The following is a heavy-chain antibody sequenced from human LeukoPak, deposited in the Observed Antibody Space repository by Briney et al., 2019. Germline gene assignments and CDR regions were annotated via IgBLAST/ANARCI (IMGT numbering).Heavy chain of an antibody. V-gene: IGHV4-59*01. CDR3: ARDQKGWEPPSYYYYYMDV. D-gene: IGHD1-26*01. CDR1: GDSITSYY. CDR2: FYYSGSS. J-gene: IGHJ6*03. Sequence: SETLSLTCTVSGDSITSYYWNWIRQPPGKGLEWIGYFYYSGSSNYNPSLKSRVTISADTSKNQFSLKLTSVTAADTAVYYCARDQKGWEPPSYYYYYMDVWGKGTTVTVSS.